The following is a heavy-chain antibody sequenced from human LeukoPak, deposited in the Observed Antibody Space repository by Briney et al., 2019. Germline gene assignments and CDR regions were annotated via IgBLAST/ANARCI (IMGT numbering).Heavy chain of an antibody. CDR3: ARSIKEIIAAAGISRGRSGVRYFDY. Sequence: PSKTLSLTCAVYGGSFSGYYWSWIRQPPGKGLEWIGEINHSGSTNYNPSLKSRVTISVDTSKNQFSLKLSSVTAADTAVYYCARSIKEIIAAAGISRGRSGVRYFDYWGQGTLVTVSS. V-gene: IGHV4-34*01. CDR1: GGSFSGYY. CDR2: INHSGST. D-gene: IGHD6-13*01. J-gene: IGHJ4*02.